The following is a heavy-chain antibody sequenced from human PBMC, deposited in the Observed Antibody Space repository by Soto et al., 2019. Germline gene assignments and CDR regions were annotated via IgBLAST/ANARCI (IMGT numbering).Heavy chain of an antibody. CDR1: GGSISSGGYS. J-gene: IGHJ4*01. Sequence: QLQLLESGSGLVKPSQTLSLTCAVSGGSISSGGYSWVWIRQPPGKGLEWIGYIYHSVSTYYNPSLTSRVTISVDRSKNQFSLRLSSVTAADPAVYYCARVPDYWGHGTLVTVSS. CDR3: ARVPDY. V-gene: IGHV4-30-2*01. CDR2: IYHSVST.